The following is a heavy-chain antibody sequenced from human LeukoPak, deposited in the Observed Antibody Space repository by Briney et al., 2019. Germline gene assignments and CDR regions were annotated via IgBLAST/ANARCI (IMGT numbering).Heavy chain of an antibody. Sequence: SETLSLTCAVSGGSLSTTSWWVWLRQPPGKGLEWIGEVYHSGGGDKNYNPSLKSRATISIDTSKNQFSLKLSSVTAADTAVYYCARHRKAQYGSGSYYKNSKHPFDYWGQGTLVTVSS. CDR2: VYHSGGGDK. V-gene: IGHV4-4*02. CDR1: GGSLSTTSW. D-gene: IGHD3-10*01. CDR3: ARHRKAQYGSGSYYKNSKHPFDY. J-gene: IGHJ4*02.